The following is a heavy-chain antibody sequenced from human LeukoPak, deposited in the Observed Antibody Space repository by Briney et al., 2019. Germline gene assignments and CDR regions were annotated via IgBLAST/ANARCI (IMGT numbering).Heavy chain of an antibody. D-gene: IGHD1-14*01. CDR2: IFYSGST. CDR1: GDSISSGVSY. J-gene: IGHJ6*03. CDR3: ARLHYNYYYMDV. V-gene: IGHV4-31*03. Sequence: SETLSLTCTVSGDSISSGVSYWGWIRQRPGKGLEWIAYIFYSGSTYYNPSLESRVTISVDTSNNHFSLEVRSVTAADTAVYFCARLHYNYYYMDVWGKGTPVTVSS.